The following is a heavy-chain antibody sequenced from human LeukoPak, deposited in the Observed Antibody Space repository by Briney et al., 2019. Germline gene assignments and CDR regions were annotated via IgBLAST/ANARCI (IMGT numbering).Heavy chain of an antibody. J-gene: IGHJ4*02. V-gene: IGHV1-2*02. CDR2: INPNSGGT. CDR3: ARVDILNGYYFFDY. Sequence: ASVKVSCKASGYTFTDYYLHWVRQAPGQGFEWMGWINPNSGGTNYAQNFQGRVTMTRDTSISTAYMELSRLRSDDTAVYYCARVDILNGYYFFDYWGQGTLVTVSS. D-gene: IGHD3-9*01. CDR1: GYTFTDYY.